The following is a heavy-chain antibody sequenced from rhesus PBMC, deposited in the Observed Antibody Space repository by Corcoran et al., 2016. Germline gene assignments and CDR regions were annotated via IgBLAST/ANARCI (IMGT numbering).Heavy chain of an antibody. CDR2: INGYSDRP. V-gene: IGHV4-80*01. CDR3: ARKTSIAAAGSYFDY. J-gene: IGHJ4*01. CDR1: GASISSYW. Sequence: QVQLPESGPGLVKPSETLSLTCAVFGASISSYWWSWIRQLPGKGLEWIGEINGYSDRPTSHPSLTMRVTISKDAATSQFALKLSSVTAADTAVYYCARKTSIAAAGSYFDYWGQGVLVTVSS. D-gene: IGHD6-31*01.